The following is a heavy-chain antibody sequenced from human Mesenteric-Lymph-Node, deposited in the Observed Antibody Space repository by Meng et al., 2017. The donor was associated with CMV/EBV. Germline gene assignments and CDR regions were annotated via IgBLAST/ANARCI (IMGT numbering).Heavy chain of an antibody. CDR3: AKDFLRKDYSSSSFWFDP. D-gene: IGHD4-11*01. CDR2: ISWNSGGI. Sequence: SLKISCVASGFNFDDYAMNWVRQTPGKGLEWVSVISWNSGGIGYADSVKGRFTISRDNAKKSLYLQMTSLRPEDTALYYCAKDFLRKDYSSSSFWFDPRGQGTLVTVSS. V-gene: IGHV3-9*01. J-gene: IGHJ5*02. CDR1: GFNFDDYA.